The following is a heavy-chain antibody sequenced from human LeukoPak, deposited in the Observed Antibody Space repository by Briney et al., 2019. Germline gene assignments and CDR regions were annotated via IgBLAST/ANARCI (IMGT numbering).Heavy chain of an antibody. V-gene: IGHV3-23*01. CDR2: ISNSGGST. Sequence: GGSLRLSCAASGFTFSSYAMSWVRQAPGKGLDWVSAISNSGGSTYYADSVKGRFTISRDNAKNTLYLQMNSLRAEDTAVYYCASWSDSSGWYGYYYYYMDVWGKGTTVTVSS. J-gene: IGHJ6*03. CDR1: GFTFSSYA. D-gene: IGHD6-19*01. CDR3: ASWSDSSGWYGYYYYYMDV.